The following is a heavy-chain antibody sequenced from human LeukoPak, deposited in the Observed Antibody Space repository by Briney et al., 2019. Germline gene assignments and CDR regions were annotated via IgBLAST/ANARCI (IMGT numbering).Heavy chain of an antibody. CDR2: ISGSGGST. D-gene: IGHD6-19*01. Sequence: PGGSLRLSCAASGFTFSNYAMSWVRQAPGKGLEWVSAISGSGGSTYYADSVKGRFTISRDNSKNTLYLQMNSLRAEDTAVYYCAKDSSSSGWYDGYWGQGTLVTVSS. J-gene: IGHJ4*02. CDR3: AKDSSSSGWYDGY. V-gene: IGHV3-23*01. CDR1: GFTFSNYA.